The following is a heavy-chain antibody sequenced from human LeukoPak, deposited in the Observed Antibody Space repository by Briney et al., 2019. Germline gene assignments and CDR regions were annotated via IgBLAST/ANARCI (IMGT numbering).Heavy chain of an antibody. J-gene: IGHJ6*04. CDR3: AAYDILTGYPALLSLDV. D-gene: IGHD3-9*01. CDR2: INPNSGGT. CDR1: GYTFTGYY. Sequence: ASVKVSCKASGYTFTGYYMHWVRQAPGQGLEWTGWINPNSGGTNFAQKFQGRVTMTRDTSISTAYMELNRLRSDDTAVYYCAAYDILTGYPALLSLDVWGKGTTVTVSS. V-gene: IGHV1-2*02.